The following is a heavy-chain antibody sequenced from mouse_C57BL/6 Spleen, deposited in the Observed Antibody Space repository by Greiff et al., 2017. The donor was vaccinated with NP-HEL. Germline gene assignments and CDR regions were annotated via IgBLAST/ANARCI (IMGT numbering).Heavy chain of an antibody. J-gene: IGHJ2*01. D-gene: IGHD2-2*01. CDR1: GYAFTNYL. Sequence: VQLQQSGAELVRPGTSVKVSCKASGYAFTNYLIEWVKQRPGQGLEWIGVINPGSGGTNYNEKFKGNATLTADKSSSTAYMQLSSLTSEDSAVYFCAGNGYGGDFDYWGQGTTLTVSS. CDR3: AGNGYGGDFDY. CDR2: INPGSGGT. V-gene: IGHV1-54*01.